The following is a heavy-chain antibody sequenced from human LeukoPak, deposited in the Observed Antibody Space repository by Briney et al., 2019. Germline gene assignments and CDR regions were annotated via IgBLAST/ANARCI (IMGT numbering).Heavy chain of an antibody. D-gene: IGHD2-21*01. CDR2: IIPIFGTA. CDR3: ARRGDLYESLYYFDY. Sequence: GGSVKVSCKASGGTFSSYAISRVRQAPGQGLEWMGGIIPIFGTANYAQKFQGRVTITADKSTSTAYMELSSLRSEDTAVYYCARRGDLYESLYYFDYWGQGTLVTVSS. V-gene: IGHV1-69*06. J-gene: IGHJ4*02. CDR1: GGTFSSYA.